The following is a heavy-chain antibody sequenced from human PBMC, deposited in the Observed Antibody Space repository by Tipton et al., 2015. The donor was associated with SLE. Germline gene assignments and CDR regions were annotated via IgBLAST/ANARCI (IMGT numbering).Heavy chain of an antibody. CDR3: ARRVYFGAGSYDS. J-gene: IGHJ4*02. CDR2: IHKSGST. D-gene: IGHD3-10*01. V-gene: IGHV4-61*09. CDR1: GGSISSGSYY. Sequence: TLSLTCTVSGGSISSGSYYWSWIRQTAGKGLEWIGNIHKSGSTNYNTSLRRRVTILIDTSKNQFSLRLSSVTAADTAVYYCARRVYFGAGSYDSWGQGTLVTVSS.